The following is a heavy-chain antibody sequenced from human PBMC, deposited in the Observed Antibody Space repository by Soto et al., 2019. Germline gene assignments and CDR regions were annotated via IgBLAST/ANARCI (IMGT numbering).Heavy chain of an antibody. V-gene: IGHV1-69*01. J-gene: IGHJ4*02. CDR3: ARGAMANFDY. CDR2: FIAMLGTP. CDR1: GGTFGSQG. D-gene: IGHD5-18*01. Sequence: QVQLVQSGAAVKKPGSSVKVSCKASGGTFGSQGIAWVRQAPGQGLEWMGGFIAMLGTPTYAKKVQGRATISADESLTSSYLELRSLRSADTGVYFCARGAMANFDYWGQGTVVTVSS.